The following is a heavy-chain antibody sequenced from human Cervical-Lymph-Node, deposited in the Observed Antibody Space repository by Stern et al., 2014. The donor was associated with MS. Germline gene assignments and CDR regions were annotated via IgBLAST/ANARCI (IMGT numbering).Heavy chain of an antibody. D-gene: IGHD1-1*01. CDR1: GYTFTNNW. J-gene: IGHJ6*02. V-gene: IGHV5-51*03. CDR2: IYPDDSDI. Sequence: VQLVQSGAEVKKPGESLKISCKGSGYTFTNNWIAWVRQMPGKGLEWMGIIYPDDSDIRYSPSLQGHVTISADKSLSNSYPQWSSQRPADSAVYYGASPPPRRKWDDPNYGMDVWGQGTTVTVSS. CDR3: ASPPPRRKWDDPNYGMDV.